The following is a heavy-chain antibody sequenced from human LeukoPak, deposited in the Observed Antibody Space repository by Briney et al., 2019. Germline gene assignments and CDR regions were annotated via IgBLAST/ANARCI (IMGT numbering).Heavy chain of an antibody. CDR2: FYYSGST. CDR1: GGSITSSSYY. J-gene: IGHJ5*02. CDR3: ARIIISGSNWFDP. V-gene: IGHV4-39*07. Sequence: PSETLSLTCTVSGGSITSSSYYWGWIRQPPGKGLQWIGSFYYSGSTYYNPSLKSRVTIYVDTSKNQFSLKLTSVTAADTAVYYCARIIISGSNWFDPWGQGTLVTVSS. D-gene: IGHD1-26*01.